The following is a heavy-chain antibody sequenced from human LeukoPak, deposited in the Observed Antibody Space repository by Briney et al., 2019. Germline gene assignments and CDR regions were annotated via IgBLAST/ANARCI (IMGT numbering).Heavy chain of an antibody. Sequence: GGSLRLSCAASGFTFSSYEMSWVRQAPGKGLEWVSYISSSGSTIYYADSVKGRFTISRDNAKNSLYLQMNSLRAEDTAVYYCAKDFSVYYYDSRVLDYWGQGTLVTVSS. J-gene: IGHJ4*02. V-gene: IGHV3-48*03. CDR3: AKDFSVYYYDSRVLDY. CDR2: ISSSGSTI. D-gene: IGHD3-22*01. CDR1: GFTFSSYE.